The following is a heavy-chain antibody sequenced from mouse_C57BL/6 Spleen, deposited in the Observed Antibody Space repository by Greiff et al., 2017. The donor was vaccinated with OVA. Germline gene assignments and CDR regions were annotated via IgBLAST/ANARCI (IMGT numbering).Heavy chain of an antibody. V-gene: IGHV1-9*01. D-gene: IGHD1-1*01. CDR2: ILPGSGST. Sequence: QVQLKQSGAELMKPGASVKLSCKATGYTFTGYWIEWVKQRPGHGLAWIGEILPGSGSTNYNEKFKGKATFTADPSSNTAYMQLSSLTTEDSAIYYCARRGTVVATPYAMDYWGQGTSVTVSS. CDR3: ARRGTVVATPYAMDY. J-gene: IGHJ4*01. CDR1: GYTFTGYW.